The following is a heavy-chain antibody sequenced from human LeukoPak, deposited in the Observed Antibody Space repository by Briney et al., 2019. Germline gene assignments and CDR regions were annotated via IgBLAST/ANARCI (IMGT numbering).Heavy chain of an antibody. D-gene: IGHD3-3*01. J-gene: IGHJ4*02. CDR1: GLTLSSYS. V-gene: IGHV3-21*01. CDR2: ISSSSSYI. CDR3: ASFTIFGVAYLQ. Sequence: PGGSLRLSCAASGLTLSSYSMNWVRQAPGKGLEWVSSISSSSSYIYYADSVKGRFTISRDNAKNSLYLQMNSLRAEDTAVYYCASFTIFGVAYLQWGQGTLVTVSS.